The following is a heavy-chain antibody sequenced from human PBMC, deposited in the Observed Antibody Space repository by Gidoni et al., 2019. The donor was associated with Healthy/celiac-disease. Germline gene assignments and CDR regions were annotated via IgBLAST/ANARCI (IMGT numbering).Heavy chain of an antibody. D-gene: IGHD4-17*01. J-gene: IGHJ4*02. V-gene: IGHV4-39*01. Sequence: QLQLQESGPGLVKPSETLSLTCTVSGGSISSRSYYWGWIRQPPGKGLEWIGSIYYSGSTYYNPSLKSRVTISVDTSKNQFSLKLSSVTAADTAVYYCAKTLDYGDYVRPHLYFDYWGQGTLVTVSS. CDR1: GGSISSRSYY. CDR3: AKTLDYGDYVRPHLYFDY. CDR2: IYYSGST.